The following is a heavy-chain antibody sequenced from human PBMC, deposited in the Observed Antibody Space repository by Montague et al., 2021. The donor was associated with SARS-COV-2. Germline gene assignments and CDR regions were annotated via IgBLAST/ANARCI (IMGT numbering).Heavy chain of an antibody. CDR3: VKDRGTPDAFDM. CDR1: GFTLGYTW. V-gene: IGHV3-74*03. D-gene: IGHD3-10*01. CDR2: INGDATTT. J-gene: IGHJ3*02. Sequence: SLRLSCAASGFTLGYTWMHWVRQAPGKGLVWIARINGDATTTKHADSVKGRFTISRDNTQNTLSLQLDSLRAEDTAVYYCVKDRGTPDAFDMWGQGTMVTVSS.